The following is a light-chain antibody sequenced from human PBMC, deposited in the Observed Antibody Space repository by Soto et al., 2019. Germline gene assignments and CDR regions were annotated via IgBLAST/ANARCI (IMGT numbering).Light chain of an antibody. V-gene: IGLV2-18*02. CDR1: SSDIGSYDR. CDR2: EVS. Sequence: QSVLTQPPSVSGSPGQSVTISCTGTSSDIGSYDRVSWYQQPPGTAPKLMIFEVSNRPSGVPDRFSGSKSGNTASLTISGLQAEDEAEYYCSSWTTSNSPCVFGTGTKVTVL. CDR3: SSWTTSNSPCV. J-gene: IGLJ1*01.